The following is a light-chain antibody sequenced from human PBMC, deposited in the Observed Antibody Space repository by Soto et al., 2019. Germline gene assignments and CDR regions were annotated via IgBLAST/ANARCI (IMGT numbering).Light chain of an antibody. Sequence: EIVLTQSPGTLSLSPGERATLSCRASQTISSSFLAWYQQKPGQAPRLLIYRAPRRAPGIPASFSGSGSWTGFTLTIRGREPEDFAVYYCHHFGSSPLDTCGRGTKVEIK. J-gene: IGKJ3*01. V-gene: IGKV3-20*01. CDR2: RAP. CDR1: QTISSSF. CDR3: HHFGSSPLDT.